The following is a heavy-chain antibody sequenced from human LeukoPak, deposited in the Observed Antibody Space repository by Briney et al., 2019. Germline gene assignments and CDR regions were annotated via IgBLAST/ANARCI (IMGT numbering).Heavy chain of an antibody. CDR2: INPNSGGT. Sequence: ASVKVSCKASGYSFTGYYMHLVRPAPGQGLERMGWINPNSGGTNYAQKFQGRVTMTRGTSISTAYMEVRRLRSDDPAVYYCASPSVSDYGDYAFDYWGQGTLVTVSS. CDR1: GYSFTGYY. V-gene: IGHV1-2*02. CDR3: ASPSVSDYGDYAFDY. J-gene: IGHJ4*02. D-gene: IGHD4-17*01.